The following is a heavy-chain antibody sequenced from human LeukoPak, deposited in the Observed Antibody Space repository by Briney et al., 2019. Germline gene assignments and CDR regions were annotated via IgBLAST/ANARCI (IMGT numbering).Heavy chain of an antibody. CDR2: INPNSGAT. Sequence: ASVKVPCKASGYTFTGQYLNCVRQAPGQGLEWMGWINPNSGATAYAQTFQGRVTMTMDTSISTVYMDLSSLTSDDTAVYYCARVGSGWYLLYWGQGTLVTVSS. CDR3: ARVGSGWYLLY. CDR1: GYTFTGQY. D-gene: IGHD6-19*01. V-gene: IGHV1-2*02. J-gene: IGHJ4*02.